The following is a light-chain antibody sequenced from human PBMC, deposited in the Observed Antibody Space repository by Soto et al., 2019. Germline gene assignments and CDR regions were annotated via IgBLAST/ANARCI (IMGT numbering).Light chain of an antibody. CDR3: LPYDSGPGV. CDR1: SGVVTSGHY. J-gene: IGLJ3*02. CDR2: DAS. V-gene: IGLV7-46*01. Sequence: QAVVTQEPSLTVSPGGSVTLTCGSSSGVVTSGHYPSWLQQKPGQAPRTLIYDASNKHSWTPARFSGSLPRGKAALTLSGAQHEDEAEYNSLPYDSGPGVFGGGTKLTVL.